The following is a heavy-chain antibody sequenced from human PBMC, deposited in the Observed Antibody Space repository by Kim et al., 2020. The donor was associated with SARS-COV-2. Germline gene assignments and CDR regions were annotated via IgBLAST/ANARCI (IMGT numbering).Heavy chain of an antibody. CDR3: ARGYRLQYYYSYGMDV. D-gene: IGHD2-15*01. Sequence: LKSRVTISVDTSKNQFSLKLSSVTAADTAVYYCARGYRLQYYYSYGMDVWGQGTTVTVSS. J-gene: IGHJ6*02. V-gene: IGHV4-34*01.